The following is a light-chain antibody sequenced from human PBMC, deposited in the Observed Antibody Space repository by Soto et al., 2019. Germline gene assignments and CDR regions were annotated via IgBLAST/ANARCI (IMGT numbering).Light chain of an antibody. J-gene: IGKJ1*01. CDR1: QSVSSN. CDR2: GAS. V-gene: IGKV3-15*01. CDR3: QQYDSSPRT. Sequence: EIVMTQSPATLSVSPGERATLSCRASQSVSSNLAWYQQKPGQAPRLLIYGASTRATGIPARFSGSGSGTEFTLTISSLQSEDFAVYWCQQYDSSPRTFGQGTKVEIK.